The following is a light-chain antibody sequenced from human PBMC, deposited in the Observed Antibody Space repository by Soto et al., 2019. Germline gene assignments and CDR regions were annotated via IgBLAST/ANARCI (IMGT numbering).Light chain of an antibody. CDR3: QQYGSSPRT. Sequence: EIVLTQSPPRFYVSXRGRASLSXXXSQSVSSNYLAWYQQKSGQAPSLLIYDVSRRATGIPERFSGSGSGTDFTLIISRLEPEDFAVYYCQQYGSSPRTFGQGTKVDIK. J-gene: IGKJ1*01. V-gene: IGKV3-20*01. CDR2: DVS. CDR1: QSVSSNY.